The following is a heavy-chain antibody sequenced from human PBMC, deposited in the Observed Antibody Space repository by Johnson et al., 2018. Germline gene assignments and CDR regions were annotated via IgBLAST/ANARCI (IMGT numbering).Heavy chain of an antibody. D-gene: IGHD2-2*01. CDR3: ARPSEHCSSTSCYLADAFDI. CDR2: IYPGDSDT. Sequence: EVQLVESGAEVKKXGESLKIXCKGSGYSFTSYWIGWVRQMPGKGLEWMGIIYPGDSDTRYSPSFQGQVTISADKSISTAYLQWRSLKAPDTAMYYCARPSEHCSSTSCYLADAFDIWGQGTMVTVSS. CDR1: GYSFTSYW. V-gene: IGHV5-51*01. J-gene: IGHJ3*02.